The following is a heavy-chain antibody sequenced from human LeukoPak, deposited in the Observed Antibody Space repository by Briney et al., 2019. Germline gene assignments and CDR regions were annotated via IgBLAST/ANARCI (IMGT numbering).Heavy chain of an antibody. J-gene: IGHJ4*02. Sequence: ASVKVSCKASGYTFTSYGISWVRQAPGQGLEWMGWISAYNGNTNYAQKLQGGVTMTTDTSTSTAYMELRSLRPDDTAVYYRARDSVESEMATIRGDYWGQGTLVTVSS. CDR1: GYTFTSYG. CDR3: ARDSVESEMATIRGDY. V-gene: IGHV1-18*01. D-gene: IGHD5-24*01. CDR2: ISAYNGNT.